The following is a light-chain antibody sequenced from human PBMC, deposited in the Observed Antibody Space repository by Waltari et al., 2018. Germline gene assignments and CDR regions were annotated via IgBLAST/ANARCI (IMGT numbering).Light chain of an antibody. V-gene: IGLV6-57*03. CDR1: SGSIDSKY. CDR2: KDN. Sequence: VFTQPHSVSGSPGQTVTISCTRSSGSIDSKYVQWYQQRPGSAPTTLIYKDNQRPSGVPNRFSASIDSSSNSASLTISGLKSDDEADYYCQSADGSYNWVFGGGTRLTVL. J-gene: IGLJ3*02. CDR3: QSADGSYNWV.